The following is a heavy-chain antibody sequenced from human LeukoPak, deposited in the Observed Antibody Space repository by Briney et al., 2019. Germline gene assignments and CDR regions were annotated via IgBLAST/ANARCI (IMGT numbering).Heavy chain of an antibody. J-gene: IGHJ4*02. CDR3: ANYQGGQPY. CDR1: GFTFSSYA. V-gene: IGHV3-23*01. Sequence: GGSLRLSCAASGFTFSSYAMGWVGQAPGKGLEWVSAISGSGGSTYYADSVKGRFTISRDNSKNTLYLQMNSLRAEDTAVYYCANYQGGQPYWGQGTLVTVSS. CDR2: ISGSGGST. D-gene: IGHD3-16*01.